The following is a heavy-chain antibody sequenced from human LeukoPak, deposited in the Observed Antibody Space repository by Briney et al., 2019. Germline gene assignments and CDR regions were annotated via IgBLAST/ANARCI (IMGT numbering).Heavy chain of an antibody. J-gene: IGHJ4*02. CDR3: ARHYYDSSGYYLAYFDY. Sequence: PGGSLRLSCAASGFTFSSYWMSWVRQAPGKGLEWVSVIYSGGSTYYADSVKGRFTISRDNSKNTLYLQMNSLRAEDTAVYYCARHYYDSSGYYLAYFDYWGQGTLVTVSS. V-gene: IGHV3-66*04. CDR1: GFTFSSYW. CDR2: IYSGGST. D-gene: IGHD3-22*01.